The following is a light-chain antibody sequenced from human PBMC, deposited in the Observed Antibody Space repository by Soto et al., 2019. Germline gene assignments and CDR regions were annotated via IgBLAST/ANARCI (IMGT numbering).Light chain of an antibody. CDR3: QQSSTIPRT. CDR2: AAS. V-gene: IGKV1-39*01. CDR1: QHIATY. Sequence: DIQMTQSPSALSASVGDRVTISCLSSQHIATYLNCYQHKPGKAPKLLVYAASTLQGGVPSRFSGSGSGTDFRLTISSLQPDDFATYYCQQSSTIPRTFGQGTKLDIK. J-gene: IGKJ1*01.